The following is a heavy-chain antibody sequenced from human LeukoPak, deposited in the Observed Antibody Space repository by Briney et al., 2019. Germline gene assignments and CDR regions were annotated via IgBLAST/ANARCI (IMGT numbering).Heavy chain of an antibody. CDR3: ARWGDYCSSTSCSMVLDY. Sequence: ASVKVSCKASGYTFTGYYMHWVRQAPGQGLEWMGWINPNSGDTNYAQKFQGRVTMTRDTSISTAYMELSRLRSDDTAVYYCARWGDYCSSTSCSMVLDYWGQGTLVTVSS. CDR1: GYTFTGYY. D-gene: IGHD2-2*01. V-gene: IGHV1-2*02. CDR2: INPNSGDT. J-gene: IGHJ4*02.